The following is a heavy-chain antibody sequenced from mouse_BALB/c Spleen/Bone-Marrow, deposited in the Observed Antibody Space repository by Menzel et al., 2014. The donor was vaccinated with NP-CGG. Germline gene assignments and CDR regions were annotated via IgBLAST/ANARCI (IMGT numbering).Heavy chain of an antibody. V-gene: IGHV5-9-2*01. D-gene: IGHD2-4*01. CDR2: ISGGGSYT. CDR1: GFTFSNYG. J-gene: IGHJ3*01. CDR3: ARHAYYDQTEVSFVY. Sequence: EVKLVESGGGLVKSGGSLKLSYAASGFTFSNYGVSWVRQTPEKRLEWVATISGGGSYTFYSDSVKGRFTISRDNAKNNLYLQLSSLRSEDTALYYCARHAYYDQTEVSFVYWGQGTLVTVSA.